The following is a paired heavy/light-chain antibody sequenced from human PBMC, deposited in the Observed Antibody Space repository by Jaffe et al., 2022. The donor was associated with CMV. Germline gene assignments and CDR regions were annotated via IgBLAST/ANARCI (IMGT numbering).Light chain of an antibody. CDR2: QTS. V-gene: IGLV3-1*01. CDR3: QAWDSSSVV. Sequence: YELTQPPSVSVSPGQTVSITCSGDKLGHGHICWYQQRPGQSPTLVIYQTSKRPSGVPERFSGSKSGSTAALTISGTQIIDEADYYCQAWDSSSVVFGGGTKLTVL. CDR1: KLGHGH. J-gene: IGLJ2*01.
Heavy chain of an antibody. V-gene: IGHV5-51*01. CDR2: IYPGDSDT. Sequence: EVPLVQSGTEVKKPGESLKISCKDSGHILDYYWVAWVRQMPGKSLEWMGMIYPGDSDTRYSPAFQGRVTISADKSINTAYVQWNSLRASDTAIYYCARCVAAADTNGVSDYYYMDVWGKGTTVTVSS. D-gene: IGHD6-25*01. CDR1: GHILDYYW. J-gene: IGHJ6*03. CDR3: ARCVAAADTNGVSDYYYMDV.